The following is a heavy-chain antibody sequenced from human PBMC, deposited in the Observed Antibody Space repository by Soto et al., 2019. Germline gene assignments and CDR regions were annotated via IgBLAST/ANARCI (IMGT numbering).Heavy chain of an antibody. J-gene: IGHJ5*02. CDR2: IIPIFGTA. Sequence: SSVKVSCKASGGTFSSYAISWVRQAPGQGLEWMGGIIPIFGTANYAQKFQGRVTITADESTSTAYRELSSLRSEDTAVYYCAREQSYDDSSGYYNWFDPWGQGTLVTVSS. D-gene: IGHD3-22*01. CDR1: GGTFSSYA. V-gene: IGHV1-69*13. CDR3: AREQSYDDSSGYYNWFDP.